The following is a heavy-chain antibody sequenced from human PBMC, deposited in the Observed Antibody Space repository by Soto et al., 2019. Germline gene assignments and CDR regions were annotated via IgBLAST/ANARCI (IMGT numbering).Heavy chain of an antibody. V-gene: IGHV4-59*01. Sequence: ETLSLTCTVSGGSISYYYWGWIRQPPGKGLEWIGSIYYSGNTHYNPSLKRRVTISVDTSMNQFSLNLDSVTAVDSAVYYCVRGGYVHAFDYWGQGALVTVSS. CDR1: GGSISYYY. CDR3: VRGGYVHAFDY. J-gene: IGHJ4*02. CDR2: IYYSGNT. D-gene: IGHD5-12*01.